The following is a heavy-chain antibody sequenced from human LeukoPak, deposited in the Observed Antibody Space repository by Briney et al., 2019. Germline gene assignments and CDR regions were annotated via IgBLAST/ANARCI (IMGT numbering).Heavy chain of an antibody. CDR2: IYTSGST. V-gene: IGHV4-4*09. CDR3: ASSTSCLAIDY. D-gene: IGHD2-2*01. CDR1: GGSISSYY. Sequence: PSETLSLTCTVTGGSISSYYWSWIRQPPGKGLEWIGYIYTSGSTNYNPSLKSRVTISADTSKNQFSLKLSSVTAADTAVYYCASSTSCLAIDYWGQGTLVTVSS. J-gene: IGHJ4*02.